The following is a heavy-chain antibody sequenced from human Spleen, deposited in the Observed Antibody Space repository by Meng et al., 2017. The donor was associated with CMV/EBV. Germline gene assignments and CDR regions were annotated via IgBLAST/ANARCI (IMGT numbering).Heavy chain of an antibody. Sequence: AASGFTFSSYAMHWVRQAPGKGLEWVAVISYDGSNKYYADSVKGRFTISRDNSKNTLYLQMNSLRAEDTAVYYCARDFRMTTVYWGQGTLVTVSS. CDR2: ISYDGSNK. V-gene: IGHV3-30-3*01. D-gene: IGHD4-17*01. J-gene: IGHJ4*02. CDR3: ARDFRMTTVY. CDR1: GFTFSSYA.